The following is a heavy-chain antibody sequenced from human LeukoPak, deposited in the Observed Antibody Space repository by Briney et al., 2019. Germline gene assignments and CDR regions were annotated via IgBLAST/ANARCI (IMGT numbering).Heavy chain of an antibody. Sequence: GGSLRLSCAASRFTFSSYGMSWVRQAPGKGLEWVSAISGSGGSTYYADSVKGRFTISRDNSKNTLYLQTNSLRAEDTAVYYCATNNPPGSGYYYFNAFDIWGQGTMVTVSS. CDR3: ATNNPPGSGYYYFNAFDI. CDR2: ISGSGGST. V-gene: IGHV3-23*01. D-gene: IGHD3-22*01. J-gene: IGHJ3*02. CDR1: RFTFSSYG.